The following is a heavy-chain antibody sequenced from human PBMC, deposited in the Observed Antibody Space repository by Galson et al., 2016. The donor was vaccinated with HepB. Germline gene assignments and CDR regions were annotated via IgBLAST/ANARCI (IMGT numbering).Heavy chain of an antibody. D-gene: IGHD6-19*01. CDR2: ISSGGSTV. V-gene: IGHV3-11*01. Sequence: SLRLSCAASGFTFSDYYMSWIRQAPGKGLDWVSYISSGGSTVFYADSVKGRFTISRDNANNSLYLQMNSLRAEDTAVYYCARDPIAVAHLDYWGQGTLVTVSS. CDR3: ARDPIAVAHLDY. J-gene: IGHJ4*02. CDR1: GFTFSDYY.